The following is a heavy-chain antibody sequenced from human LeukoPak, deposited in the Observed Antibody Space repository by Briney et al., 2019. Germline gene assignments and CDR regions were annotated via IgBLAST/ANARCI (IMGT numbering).Heavy chain of an antibody. J-gene: IGHJ4*01. CDR2: IYYSGST. CDR3: AWALGFGLRLDY. Sequence: SETLSLTCTVSGGSISSGGYYWSWIRQHPGKGLEWIGYIYYSGSTYYNPSLKSRVTISVDTSKNQFSLKLSSVTAADTAVYSCAWALGFGLRLDYCGHGNLVTVSS. V-gene: IGHV4-31*03. CDR1: GGSISSGGYY. D-gene: IGHD3/OR15-3a*01.